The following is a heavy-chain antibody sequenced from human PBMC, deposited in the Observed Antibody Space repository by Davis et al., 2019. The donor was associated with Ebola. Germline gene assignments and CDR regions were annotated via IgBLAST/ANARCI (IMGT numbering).Heavy chain of an antibody. CDR1: GGSISSYY. Sequence: PGGSLRLSCTVSGGSISSYYWSWIRQPAGKGLEWIGRIYTSGSTNYNPSLKSRVTMSVDTSKNQFSLKLSSVTAADTAVYYCARDQGSGYDTIFGYYYYGMDVWGQGTTVTVSS. V-gene: IGHV4-4*07. CDR2: IYTSGST. J-gene: IGHJ6*02. CDR3: ARDQGSGYDTIFGYYYYGMDV. D-gene: IGHD5-12*01.